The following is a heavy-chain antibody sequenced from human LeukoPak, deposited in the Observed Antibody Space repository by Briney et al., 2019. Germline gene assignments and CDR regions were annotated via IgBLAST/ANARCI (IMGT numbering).Heavy chain of an antibody. CDR3: ARGYDNTNFDY. Sequence: GASVKVSCKASRHTFTSNYLHWVRQAPGQGLEWMGVINPRGGGTTYAQNFQGRVTMTRDTSTSTVYMELSSLRSDDTAVYYCARGYDNTNFDYWGQGTLVAVSS. CDR1: RHTFTSNY. V-gene: IGHV1-46*01. CDR2: INPRGGGT. D-gene: IGHD1-1*01. J-gene: IGHJ4*02.